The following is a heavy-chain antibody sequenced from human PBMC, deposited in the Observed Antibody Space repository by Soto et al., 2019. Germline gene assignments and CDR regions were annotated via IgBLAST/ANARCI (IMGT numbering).Heavy chain of an antibody. CDR1: GFTFDDYA. CDR2: NSWNSGSI. J-gene: IGHJ4*02. CDR3: AKARRSSGSDSAFDY. V-gene: IGHV3-9*01. Sequence: EVQLVESGGGLVQPGRSLRLSCAASGFTFDDYAMHWVRQAPGKGLEWVSGNSWNSGSIGYADSVKGRFTISRDNAKNSLYLQMNSLRAEDTGLYYCAKARRSSGSDSAFDYWGQGTLVTVSS. D-gene: IGHD3-22*01.